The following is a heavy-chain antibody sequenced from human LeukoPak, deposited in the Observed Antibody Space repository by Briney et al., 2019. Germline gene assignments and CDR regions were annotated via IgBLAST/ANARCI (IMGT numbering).Heavy chain of an antibody. CDR2: IHTSGST. CDR1: GGSISSYY. V-gene: IGHV4-4*07. D-gene: IGHD2-2*01. CDR3: ARSSLHCTSTSCHPNWFDP. J-gene: IGHJ5*02. Sequence: SETLSLTCTVSGGSISSYYWGWIRQPAGKGLEWIGRIHTSGSTNYNPSLKSRVTMSVDTSKDQFSLKLNSVTAADTAVYYCARSSLHCTSTSCHPNWFDPWGQGTLVTVSS.